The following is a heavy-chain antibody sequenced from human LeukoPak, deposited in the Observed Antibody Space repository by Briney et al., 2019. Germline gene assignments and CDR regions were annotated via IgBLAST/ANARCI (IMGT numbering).Heavy chain of an antibody. CDR2: IYYSGST. D-gene: IGHD4-11*01. J-gene: IGHJ6*03. Sequence: SETLSLTCTVSGGSISTYYWSWIRQPPGKGLEWIGYIYYSGSTNYNPSLKSRVTISVDTSKNQFSPKLTSVTAADTAVYFCATSGMTTAATRYYYYMDVWGEGTTVTVSS. CDR1: GGSISTYY. V-gene: IGHV4-59*03. CDR3: ATSGMTTAATRYYYYMDV.